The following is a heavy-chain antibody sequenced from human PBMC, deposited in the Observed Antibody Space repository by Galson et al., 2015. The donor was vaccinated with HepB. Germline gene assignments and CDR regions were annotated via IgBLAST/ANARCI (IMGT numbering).Heavy chain of an antibody. Sequence: SLRLSCAASGFTFRTYGMHWVRQPPGKGLEWVAVIWYDGSKKYYADSVKGRFTISRDNSKSTLYFQMNSLRAEDTAVYHCARWFGGQEVFDIWGPGTMVTVSS. CDR2: IWYDGSKK. D-gene: IGHD3-10*01. J-gene: IGHJ3*02. V-gene: IGHV3-33*01. CDR3: ARWFGGQEVFDI. CDR1: GFTFRTYG.